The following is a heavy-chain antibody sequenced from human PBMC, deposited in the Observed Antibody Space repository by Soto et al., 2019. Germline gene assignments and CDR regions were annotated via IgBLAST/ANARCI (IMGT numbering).Heavy chain of an antibody. V-gene: IGHV3-11*01. J-gene: IGHJ5*02. CDR2: ISSSGNTI. Sequence: PGGSLRLSCAASGFTFSDYYMSWIRQAPGKGLQWISYISSSGNTIYYADSVKGRFTISRDNARKSLDLQMNSLRAEDTAVYYCARLLGVVVAEESNWYAPWGQGLLVTVYS. D-gene: IGHD2-15*01. CDR1: GFTFSDYY. CDR3: ARLLGVVVAEESNWYAP.